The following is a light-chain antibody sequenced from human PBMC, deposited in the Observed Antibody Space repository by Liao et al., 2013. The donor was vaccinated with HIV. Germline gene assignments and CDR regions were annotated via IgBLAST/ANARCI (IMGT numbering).Light chain of an antibody. V-gene: IGLV3-1*01. J-gene: IGLJ2*01. CDR1: KLGDKY. Sequence: SYELTQPPSVSVSPGQTASITCSGDKLGDKYACWYQQKPGQAPVLVIYDDSDRPSGIPERFSGSNSGNTATLTISGTQAMDEADYYCQAWDSSTAVVFGGGTKLTVL. CDR2: DDS. CDR3: QAWDSSTAVV.